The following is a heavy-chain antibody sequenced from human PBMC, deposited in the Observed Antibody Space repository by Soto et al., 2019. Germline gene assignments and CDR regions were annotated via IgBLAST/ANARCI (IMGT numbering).Heavy chain of an antibody. Sequence: EVQLVESGGGLVQPGGSLRLSCTASGFTVSSNYMSWVRQAPGKGLEWVSVIYSGGSTYYADSVKGRFTISRDNSKNTVYLQMNSLRAEDTAVYCCARDRGNSYYMDVWGKGTTVTVSS. CDR3: ARDRGNSYYMDV. CDR2: IYSGGST. V-gene: IGHV3-66*01. J-gene: IGHJ6*03. CDR1: GFTVSSNY.